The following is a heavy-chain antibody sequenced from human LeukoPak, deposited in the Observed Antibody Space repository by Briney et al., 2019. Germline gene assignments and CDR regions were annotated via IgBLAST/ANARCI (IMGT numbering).Heavy chain of an antibody. V-gene: IGHV1-2*02. CDR3: ARDGGRGFDY. J-gene: IGHJ4*02. CDR1: GYTFTGYY. D-gene: IGHD3-16*01. Sequence: ASVKVSCKASGYTFTGYYMHWVRQAPGQGREWVGWINPNSGGTNYAQKFKGRVTMTRDTSISTGYMQLSRLRSDDAAVYYCARDGGRGFDYWGQGTLVTVSS. CDR2: INPNSGGT.